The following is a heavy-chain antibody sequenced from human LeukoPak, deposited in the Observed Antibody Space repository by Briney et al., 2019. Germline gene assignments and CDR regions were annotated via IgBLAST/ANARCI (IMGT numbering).Heavy chain of an antibody. CDR2: IRASGGTA. Sequence: GGTLRLSCSASGFTFSSYAISWVRQAPGKGLEWVSAIRASGGTAYYADSVKGRFTISGDNSKNTLYLQMNSLRAVDTAAYYCAKVWAHDGSGNPYWHFDLWGRGTLVTVSS. CDR1: GFTFSSYA. V-gene: IGHV3-23*01. J-gene: IGHJ2*01. D-gene: IGHD3-10*01. CDR3: AKVWAHDGSGNPYWHFDL.